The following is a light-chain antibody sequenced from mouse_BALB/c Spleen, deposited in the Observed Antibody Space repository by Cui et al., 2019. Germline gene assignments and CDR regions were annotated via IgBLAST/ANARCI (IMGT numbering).Light chain of an antibody. V-gene: IGKV4-55*01. J-gene: IGKJ5*01. CDR2: DTS. CDR3: QQWSSYPLT. Sequence: QIVLTQSPAIMSASPGEKVTMTCSASSSVSYMYWYQQKPGSSPRLLIYDTSNLASGVPVRFSGSGSGTSYSLTISRMEAEDAATYYCQQWSSYPLTFGAEIKLELK. CDR1: SSVSY.